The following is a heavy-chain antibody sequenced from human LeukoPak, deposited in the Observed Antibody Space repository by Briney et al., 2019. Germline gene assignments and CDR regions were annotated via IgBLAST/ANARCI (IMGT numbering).Heavy chain of an antibody. CDR3: ARTVIRMTLERWFDP. Sequence: GGSLRLSCAASGFTVNTNYMAWVRQAPGRGLEWVSLISDGTTYYRDSVKGRFTVSTDSSKNTLFLRMSSLRVEDTAVYFCARTVIRMTLERWFDPWGQGSLVSVSS. D-gene: IGHD3-16*02. CDR1: GFTVNTNY. J-gene: IGHJ5*02. V-gene: IGHV3-66*01. CDR2: ISDGTT.